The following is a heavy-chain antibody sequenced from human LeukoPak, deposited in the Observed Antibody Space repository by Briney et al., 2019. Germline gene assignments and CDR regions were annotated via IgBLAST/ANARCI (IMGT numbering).Heavy chain of an antibody. J-gene: IGHJ4*02. Sequence: GGSLRLSCAASGFTFSNYAMRWVRQAPGKGLEWVSGISGSGGSTYYADSVKGRFTISRDNAKNSLYLQMNSLRAEDTAVYYCARVEIGPPDYWGQGTLVTISS. CDR3: ARVEIGPPDY. CDR2: ISGSGGST. V-gene: IGHV3-23*01. CDR1: GFTFSNYA. D-gene: IGHD5-24*01.